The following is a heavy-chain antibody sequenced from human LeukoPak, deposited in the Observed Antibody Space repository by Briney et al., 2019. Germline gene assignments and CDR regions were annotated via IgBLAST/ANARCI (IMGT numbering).Heavy chain of an antibody. V-gene: IGHV2-5*01. Sequence: SGPTLVKPTQALTLTRTFSGFSLTTSAVGVGWIRQPPGKALEWLALIYWNDNKRYSPSLKSRLTITKDTSKNQVVLTMTNMDPVDTATYYCAHSLYYQEAFDVWGQGTMVTVSS. J-gene: IGHJ3*01. D-gene: IGHD3-10*01. CDR1: GFSLTTSAVG. CDR2: IYWNDNK. CDR3: AHSLYYQEAFDV.